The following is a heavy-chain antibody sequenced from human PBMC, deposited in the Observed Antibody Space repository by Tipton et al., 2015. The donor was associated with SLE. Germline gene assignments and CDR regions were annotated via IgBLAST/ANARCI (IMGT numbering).Heavy chain of an antibody. J-gene: IGHJ3*01. Sequence: TLSLTCTVSGGSVSSSGYYWSWIRQPPGRGLEWIGYIHYNGNTEYNPSLKSRVTITIDTSKNQFSLNLSSVTAADTALYYCARTELLTIASTRHHAFDLCRQGTMVTVSS. CDR1: GGSVSSSGYY. V-gene: IGHV4-61*08. CDR3: ARTELLTIASTRHHAFDL. D-gene: IGHD5-24*01. CDR2: IHYNGNT.